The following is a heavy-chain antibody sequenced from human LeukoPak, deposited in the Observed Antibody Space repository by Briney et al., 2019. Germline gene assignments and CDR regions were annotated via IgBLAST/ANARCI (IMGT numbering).Heavy chain of an antibody. CDR1: GGSISSSSYY. CDR3: ARQTGSGLFILP. Sequence: SETLSLTCTVSGGSISSSSYYWGWIRQPPGKGLEWIGSIYYSGSTYYNPSLRSRVTISVDTSKNQFSLKLTSVTAADTAVYYCARQTGSGLFILPGGQGTLVTVSS. J-gene: IGHJ4*02. CDR2: IYYSGST. D-gene: IGHD3/OR15-3a*01. V-gene: IGHV4-39*01.